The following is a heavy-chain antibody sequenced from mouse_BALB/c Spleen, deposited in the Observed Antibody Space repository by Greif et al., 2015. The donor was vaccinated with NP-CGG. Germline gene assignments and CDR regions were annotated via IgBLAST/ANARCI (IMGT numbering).Heavy chain of an antibody. D-gene: IGHD2-2*01. CDR2: IYPGDGDT. CDR3: ARGYPYWYFDV. Sequence: QVQLQQSGAELVRPGSSVKISCKASGYAFSSYWMNWVKQRPGQGLEWIGQIYPGDGDTNYNGKFKGKATLTADKSSSTAYMQLSSLTSEDSAVYFCARGYPYWYFDVWGAGTTVTVSS. J-gene: IGHJ1*01. V-gene: IGHV1-80*01. CDR1: GYAFSSYW.